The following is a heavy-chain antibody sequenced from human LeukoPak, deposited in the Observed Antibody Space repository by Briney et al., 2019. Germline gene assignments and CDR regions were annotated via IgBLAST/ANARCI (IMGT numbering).Heavy chain of an antibody. V-gene: IGHV3-11*01. J-gene: IGHJ4*02. Sequence: GGSLRLSCAASGFTFSDYYKSWIRQAPGKGLEWVSYISSSGSTIYYADSVKGRFTISRDNSKNTLYLQMNSLRAEDTAVYYCARRAGGYSHPYDYWGQGTLVTVSS. CDR1: GFTFSDYY. D-gene: IGHD4-23*01. CDR3: ARRAGGYSHPYDY. CDR2: ISSSGSTI.